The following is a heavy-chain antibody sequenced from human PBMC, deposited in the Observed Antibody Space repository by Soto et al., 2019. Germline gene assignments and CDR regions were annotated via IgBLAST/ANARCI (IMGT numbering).Heavy chain of an antibody. J-gene: IGHJ5*02. CDR2: IYWDDDK. D-gene: IGHD3-16*01. CDR1: GFSLTTRGVG. Sequence: QITLKESGPTLVKPTQTLTLTCTFSGFSLTTRGVGVGWIRQPPGKALECLALIYWDDDKRYSPSLQSRLSTXKXTXRNQVALTMTNGDPVDTATYYCAHIPNYYQYDWFDPWGQGTLVSVSS. CDR3: AHIPNYYQYDWFDP. V-gene: IGHV2-5*02.